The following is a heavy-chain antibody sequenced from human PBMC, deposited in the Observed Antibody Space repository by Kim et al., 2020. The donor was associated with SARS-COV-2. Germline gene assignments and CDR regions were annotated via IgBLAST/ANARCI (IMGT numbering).Heavy chain of an antibody. CDR1: GGSISGYY. J-gene: IGHJ4*02. CDR2: IYYSGST. Sequence: SETLSLTCTVSGGSISGYYWSWIRQPPGKGLEWIGYIYYSGSTNYNPSLKSRVTISVDTSKNQFSLKLSSVTAADTAVYYCARGIAAKSDFDYWGQGTLLTVSS. CDR3: ARGIAAKSDFDY. D-gene: IGHD2-15*01. V-gene: IGHV4-59*12.